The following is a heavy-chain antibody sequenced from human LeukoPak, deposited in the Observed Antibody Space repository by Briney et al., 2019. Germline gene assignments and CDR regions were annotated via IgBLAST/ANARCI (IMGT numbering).Heavy chain of an antibody. D-gene: IGHD6-13*01. Sequence: ASVEVSCKASGYTFTGYYMRWVRQAPGQGLEWMGWINPNSGGTNYAQKFQGRVTMTRDTSISTAYMELSRLTSDDTAMYYCARTSPYSSSWTGYYFDYWGQGTLVTVSS. CDR1: GYTFTGYY. CDR2: INPNSGGT. CDR3: ARTSPYSSSWTGYYFDY. V-gene: IGHV1-2*02. J-gene: IGHJ4*02.